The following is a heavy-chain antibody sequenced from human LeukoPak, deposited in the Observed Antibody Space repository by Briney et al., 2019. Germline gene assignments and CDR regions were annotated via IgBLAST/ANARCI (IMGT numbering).Heavy chain of an antibody. J-gene: IGHJ4*02. V-gene: IGHV3-30*02. CDR3: ANSRFPELHFHY. Sequence: GGSLRLSCAESGFTFSSYGMHWVRQAPGKGLEWVAFIRYDGSNKYYADSVKGRFTISRDNSKNTLYLQMNSLRAEDTAVYYCANSRFPELHFHYWGQGTLVTVSS. D-gene: IGHD1-26*01. CDR2: IRYDGSNK. CDR1: GFTFSSYG.